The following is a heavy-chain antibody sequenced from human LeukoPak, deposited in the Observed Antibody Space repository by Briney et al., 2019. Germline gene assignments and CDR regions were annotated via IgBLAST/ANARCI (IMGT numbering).Heavy chain of an antibody. V-gene: IGHV4-30-4*01. D-gene: IGHD3-10*01. CDR1: GGSIGSGDYY. J-gene: IGHJ2*01. CDR2: IYYSGST. Sequence: SETLSLTCTVSGGSIGSGDYYWSWIRQPPGKGLEWIGYIYYSGSTYYNPSLKSRVTISVDTSKNQFSLKLSSVTAADTAVYYCARVWREYFDLWGRGTLVTVSS. CDR3: ARVWREYFDL.